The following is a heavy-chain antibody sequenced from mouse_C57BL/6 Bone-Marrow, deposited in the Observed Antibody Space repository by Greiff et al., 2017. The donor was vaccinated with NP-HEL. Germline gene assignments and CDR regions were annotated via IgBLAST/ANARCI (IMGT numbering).Heavy chain of an antibody. CDR3: ARQGELGLFAY. CDR1: GFTFSSYG. CDR2: ISSGGSYT. J-gene: IGHJ3*01. D-gene: IGHD4-1*01. V-gene: IGHV5-6*01. Sequence: DVHLVESGGDLVKPGGSLKLSCAASGFTFSSYGMSWVRQTPDKRLEWVATISSGGSYTYYPDSVKGRFTISRDNAKNTLYLQMSSLKSEDTAMYYCARQGELGLFAYWGQGTLVTVSA.